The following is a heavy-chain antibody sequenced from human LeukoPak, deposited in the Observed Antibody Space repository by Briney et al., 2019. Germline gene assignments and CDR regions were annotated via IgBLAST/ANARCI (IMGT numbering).Heavy chain of an antibody. J-gene: IGHJ5*02. CDR1: GFTFSSYA. D-gene: IGHD3-10*01. Sequence: GGSLRLSCAASGFTFSSYAMSWVRQAPGKGLEWVAVISYDGSNKYYADSVKGRFTISRDNSKNTLYLQMNSLRAEDTAVYYCARDYYGSGSHPWFDPWGQGTLVTVSS. CDR2: ISYDGSNK. CDR3: ARDYYGSGSHPWFDP. V-gene: IGHV3-30*04.